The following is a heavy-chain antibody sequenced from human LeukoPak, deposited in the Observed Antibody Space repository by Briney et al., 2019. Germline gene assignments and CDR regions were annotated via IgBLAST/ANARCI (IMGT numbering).Heavy chain of an antibody. CDR2: INPNSGGT. V-gene: IGHV1-2*04. J-gene: IGHJ6*02. CDR1: GYTFTGYY. CDR3: ARAVATLYYYYGMDV. Sequence: ASVKVSCKASGYTFTGYYMHWVRQAPGQGLEWMGWINPNSGGTNYAQKFQGWVTMTRDTSISTAYMELSRLRSDDTAVYYCARAVATLYYYYGMDVWGQGTTVTVSS.